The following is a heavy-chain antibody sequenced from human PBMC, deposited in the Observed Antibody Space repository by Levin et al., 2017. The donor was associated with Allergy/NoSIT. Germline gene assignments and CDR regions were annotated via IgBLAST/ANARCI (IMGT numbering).Heavy chain of an antibody. CDR2: IYREGTT. D-gene: IGHD6-19*01. CDR1: GFTVSSKY. CDR3: ATADEEQWLAPRY. Sequence: GGSLRLSCAASGFTVSSKYMSWVRQAPGKGLEWVSVIYREGTTHYADSVKGRFTISRDNSKNTLSLQMTSLRAEDTAVYYCATADEEQWLAPRYWGQGTLVTISS. V-gene: IGHV3-53*01. J-gene: IGHJ4*02.